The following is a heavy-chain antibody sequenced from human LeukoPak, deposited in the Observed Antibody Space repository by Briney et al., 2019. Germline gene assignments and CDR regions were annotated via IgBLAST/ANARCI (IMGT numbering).Heavy chain of an antibody. J-gene: IGHJ2*01. Sequence: PGGSLRLSCAASGFTFSSYWMSWVRQAPGKGLEWVANIKQDGSEKYYVDSVKGRFTISRDNAKNSLCLQMNSLRAEDTAVYYCAREKPTYYDFWSGSPSPGWYFDLWGRGTLVTVSS. V-gene: IGHV3-7*01. CDR3: AREKPTYYDFWSGSPSPGWYFDL. D-gene: IGHD3-3*01. CDR2: IKQDGSEK. CDR1: GFTFSSYW.